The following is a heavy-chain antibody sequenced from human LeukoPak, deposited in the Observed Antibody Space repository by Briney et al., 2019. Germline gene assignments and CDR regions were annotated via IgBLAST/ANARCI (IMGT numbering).Heavy chain of an antibody. CDR1: GGSISRGSYY. D-gene: IGHD2-2*01. J-gene: IGHJ4*02. CDR2: IYYSGST. V-gene: IGHV4-39*01. CDR3: ARLTSNGATYFEY. Sequence: SETLSLTCTVSGGSISRGSYYWGWTRQPPGKGLEWIGRIYYSGSTYYNPSLQSRVTISIDTSKNQFSLKLSSVTAADTAVYYCARLTSNGATYFEYWGQGTLVTVSS.